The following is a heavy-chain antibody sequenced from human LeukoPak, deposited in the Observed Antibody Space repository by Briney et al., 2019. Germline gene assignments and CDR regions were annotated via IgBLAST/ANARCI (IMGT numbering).Heavy chain of an antibody. D-gene: IGHD1-14*01. V-gene: IGHV3-74*01. Sequence: GGSLRLSCAASGLTFSSHWMHWVRQAPGKGLVWVSRITNDGSSTTYADSVKGRFTISRDNAKNMLYLQVNSLRAEDTAVYCATQQGGNPAYWGQGTLVTVSS. CDR2: ITNDGSST. CDR1: GLTFSSHW. CDR3: TQQGGNPAY. J-gene: IGHJ4*02.